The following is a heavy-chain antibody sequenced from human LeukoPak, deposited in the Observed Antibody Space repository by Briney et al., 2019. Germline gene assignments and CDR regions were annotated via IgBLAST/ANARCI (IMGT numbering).Heavy chain of an antibody. D-gene: IGHD2-2*01. CDR1: GFTFSDYY. V-gene: IGHV3-11*01. CDR2: ISSSGSTI. J-gene: IGHJ6*02. CDR3: ARGPIVVVPAAKYPDGMDV. Sequence: PGGSLRLSCAASGFTFSDYYMSWIRQAPGKGLEWVSYISSSGSTIYYADSVKGRFTISRDNAKNSLYLQMNSLRAEDTAVYYCARGPIVVVPAAKYPDGMDVWGQGTTVTVSS.